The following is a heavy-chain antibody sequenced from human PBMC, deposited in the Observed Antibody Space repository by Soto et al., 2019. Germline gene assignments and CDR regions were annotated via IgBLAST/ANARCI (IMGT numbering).Heavy chain of an antibody. CDR2: IQQDGSEK. D-gene: IGHD3-22*01. CDR3: ARDRYGGYYYYLKY. Sequence: XGSLRLSCAGSGFTFSMYWMSWVRHHPGRGLGWVATIQQDGSEKYYVDSVYGRFTMSKDNVKNSLYLHMNSLGAEATAVYYCARDRYGGYYYYLKY. V-gene: IGHV3-7*03. CDR1: GFTFSMYW. J-gene: IGHJ1*01.